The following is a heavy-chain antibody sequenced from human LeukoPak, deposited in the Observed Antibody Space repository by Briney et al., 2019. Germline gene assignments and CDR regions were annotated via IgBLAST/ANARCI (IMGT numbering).Heavy chain of an antibody. CDR1: GGSISSYY. D-gene: IGHD3-10*01. Sequence: SETLSLTCTVSGGSISSYYWSWIRQPPGKGLEWIGYIYYSGSTNYNPSLKSRVTISVDTSKNQFSLKLSSVTAADTAVYYCARHSYGSGKLTKYFQHWGQGTLVTVSS. CDR2: IYYSGST. CDR3: ARHSYGSGKLTKYFQH. V-gene: IGHV4-59*08. J-gene: IGHJ1*01.